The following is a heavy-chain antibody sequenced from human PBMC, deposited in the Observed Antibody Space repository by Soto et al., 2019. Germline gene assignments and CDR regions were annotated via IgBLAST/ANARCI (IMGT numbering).Heavy chain of an antibody. D-gene: IGHD3-10*01. CDR1: GGSISSGNYY. CDR3: ARFYGSGRPNTARYYYYGMDV. Sequence: SETLSLTCTVSGGSISSGNYYWSWIRQPPGKGLEWIGYIYYSGSTYYNPSLKSRVTISVDTSKNQFSLKLSSVTAADTAVYYCARFYGSGRPNTARYYYYGMDVWGQGTTVTSSS. J-gene: IGHJ6*02. V-gene: IGHV4-30-4*01. CDR2: IYYSGST.